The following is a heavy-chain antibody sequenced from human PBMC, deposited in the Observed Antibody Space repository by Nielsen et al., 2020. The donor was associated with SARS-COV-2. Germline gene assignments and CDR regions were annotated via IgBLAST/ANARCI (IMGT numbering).Heavy chain of an antibody. CDR2: IYPGDSDT. CDR1: GYSFTSYW. CDR3: ARQRVGATGDFDY. Sequence: GESLKISCKGSGYSFTSYWIGWVRQMPGKGLEWMGIIYPGDSDTRYSPSFQGQVTISADKSISTAYPQWSSLKASDTAIYYCARQRVGATGDFDYWGQGTLVTVSS. D-gene: IGHD1-26*01. J-gene: IGHJ4*02. V-gene: IGHV5-51*01.